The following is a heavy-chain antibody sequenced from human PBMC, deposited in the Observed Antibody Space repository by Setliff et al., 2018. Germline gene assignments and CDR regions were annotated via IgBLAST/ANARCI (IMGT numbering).Heavy chain of an antibody. CDR1: GGSFTNYY. Sequence: ETLSLTCTVYGGSFTNYYWGWIRQSPGKGLEWLASINPDGSEKYYVDSVKGRFTISRDNAKNSLSLQMNSLRTEDTAVYFCASIDWGENFYNTDVWGKGTTVTVSS. CDR3: ASIDWGENFYNTDV. D-gene: IGHD7-27*01. V-gene: IGHV3-7*01. CDR2: INPDGSEK. J-gene: IGHJ6*04.